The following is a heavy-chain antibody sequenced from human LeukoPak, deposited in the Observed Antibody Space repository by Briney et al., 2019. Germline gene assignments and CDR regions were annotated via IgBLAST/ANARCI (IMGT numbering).Heavy chain of an antibody. V-gene: IGHV3-30-3*01. J-gene: IGHJ3*02. CDR2: ISYDGSNK. Sequence: GGSLRLSCAASGFTFSSYAMHWVRQAPGKGLEWVAVISYDGSNKYYADSVKGRFTISRDNSKNTLYLQMNSLRAEDTAVYYCARADFGGYLHAFDIWGQGTMVTVSS. CDR3: ARADFGGYLHAFDI. CDR1: GFTFSSYA. D-gene: IGHD4-23*01.